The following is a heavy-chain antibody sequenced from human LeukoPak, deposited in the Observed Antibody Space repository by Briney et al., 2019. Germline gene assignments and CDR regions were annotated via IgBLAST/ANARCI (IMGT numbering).Heavy chain of an antibody. CDR2: IIPIFGTA. CDR3: ARDYYDSSGYYNYFDY. CDR1: GDTFSSYA. Sequence: GASVKVSCKASGDTFSSYAISWVRQAPGQGLEWMGGIIPIFGTANYAQKFQGRVTITADKSTSTAYMELSSLRSEDTAVYYCARDYYDSSGYYNYFDYWGQGTLVTVSS. D-gene: IGHD3-22*01. J-gene: IGHJ4*02. V-gene: IGHV1-69*06.